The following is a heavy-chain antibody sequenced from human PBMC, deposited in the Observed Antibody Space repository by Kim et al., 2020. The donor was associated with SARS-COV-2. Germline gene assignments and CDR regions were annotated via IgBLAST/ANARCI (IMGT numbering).Heavy chain of an antibody. CDR1: GYTFTSYG. Sequence: ASVKVSCKASGYTFTSYGISWVRQAPGQGLEWMGWISAYNGNTNYAQKLQGRVTMTTDTSTSTAYMELRSLRSDDTAVYYCARDSWGSGSYRVNAFDIWGQGTMVTVSS. CDR3: ARDSWGSGSYRVNAFDI. V-gene: IGHV1-18*01. D-gene: IGHD1-26*01. J-gene: IGHJ3*02. CDR2: ISAYNGNT.